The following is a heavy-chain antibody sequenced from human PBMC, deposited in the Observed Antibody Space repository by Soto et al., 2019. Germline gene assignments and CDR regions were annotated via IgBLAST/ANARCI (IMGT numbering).Heavy chain of an antibody. V-gene: IGHV1-3*01. D-gene: IGHD2-15*01. CDR2: ISAGNRNT. J-gene: IGHJ3*02. CDR1: GYIFTSYA. CDR3: ARLGYCSIVSSNVDNAVDI. Sequence: QVPLVQSGAEVKKPGASVKVSCKASGYIFTSYALLWVRQAPAHRLEWMGWISAGNRNTKYSQKFQGRVTITGDTSASTVYRELSSLRSEDTAVYVCARLGYCSIVSSNVDNAVDIWGQGTMITVSS.